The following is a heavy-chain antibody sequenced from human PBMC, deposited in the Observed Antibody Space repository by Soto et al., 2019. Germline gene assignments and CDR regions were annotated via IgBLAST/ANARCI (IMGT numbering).Heavy chain of an antibody. D-gene: IGHD3-3*01. Sequence: SETLSLTCTVSGGSISSYYWSWIRQPPGKGLEWIGYIYYSGSTNYNPSLKSRVTISVDTSKNQFSLKLSSVTAADTAVYYCARYLTIFGVVIIPGASDIWGQGTMVTVSS. CDR1: GGSISSYY. J-gene: IGHJ3*02. CDR3: ARYLTIFGVVIIPGASDI. CDR2: IYYSGST. V-gene: IGHV4-59*01.